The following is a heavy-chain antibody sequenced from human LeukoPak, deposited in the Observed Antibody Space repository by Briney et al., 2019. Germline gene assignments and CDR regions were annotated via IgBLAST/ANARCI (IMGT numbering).Heavy chain of an antibody. J-gene: IGHJ4*02. CDR2: IYPGGGST. V-gene: IGHV1-46*01. CDR3: ARDNDFDY. D-gene: IGHD2-8*01. Sequence: ASVKVSCKTSGYTFTSYYIHWVQQAPGQGLEWMGIIYPGGGSTNYAQKFQGRLTMTRDMSTSTVYMELSSLRSEDTAFYYCARDNDFDYWGQGTLVTVSS. CDR1: GYTFTSYY.